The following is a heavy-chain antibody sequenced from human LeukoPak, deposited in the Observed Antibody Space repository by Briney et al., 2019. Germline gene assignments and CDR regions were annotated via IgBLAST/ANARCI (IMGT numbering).Heavy chain of an antibody. CDR2: IRYDESSK. Sequence: GGSLRLSCAASGFTFNNYGMHWVRQAPGKGLEWVAFIRYDESSKYYADSVKGRFTISRDNSKNTLYLQMNSLRAEDTAVYYCAKASPIDYWGQGTLVTVSS. V-gene: IGHV3-30*02. CDR3: AKASPIDY. CDR1: GFTFNNYG. J-gene: IGHJ4*02.